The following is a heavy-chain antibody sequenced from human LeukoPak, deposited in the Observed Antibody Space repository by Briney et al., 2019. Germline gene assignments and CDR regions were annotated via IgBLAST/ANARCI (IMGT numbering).Heavy chain of an antibody. V-gene: IGHV1-18*01. J-gene: IGHJ3*02. CDR1: GYTFTTYA. CDR2: ISAYNGNT. CDR3: ASAGIDRWELLTHAFDI. Sequence: ASVKVSCKASGYTFTTYAINWVRQAPGQGLEWMGWISAYNGNTNYAQKLQGRVTMTTDTSTSTAYMELRSLRSDDTAVYYCASAGIDRWELLTHAFDIWGQGTMVTVS. D-gene: IGHD1-26*01.